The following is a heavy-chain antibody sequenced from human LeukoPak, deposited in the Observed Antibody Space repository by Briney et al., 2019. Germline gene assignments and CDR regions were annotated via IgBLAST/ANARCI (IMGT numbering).Heavy chain of an antibody. V-gene: IGHV3-30*02. CDR2: IRFDGSIK. J-gene: IGHJ1*01. CDR3: ARGNVYCSGGSCYMGYFQH. D-gene: IGHD2-15*01. CDR1: GFTLSRYG. Sequence: PGGSLRLSCAASGFTLSRYGMHWVRQAPGKGLEWVAFIRFDGSIKYYADSVKGRFTISRDNSKNTLYLQMNSLRAEDTAVYYCARGNVYCSGGSCYMGYFQHWGQGTLVTVSS.